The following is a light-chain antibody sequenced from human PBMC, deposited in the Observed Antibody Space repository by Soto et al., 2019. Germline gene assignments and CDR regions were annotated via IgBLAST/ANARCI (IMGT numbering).Light chain of an antibody. V-gene: IGKV3-20*01. CDR2: GAS. CDR1: QSVSSSF. Sequence: ENVLTQSPGTLSLSPGERATLSCRASQSVSSSFLAWYQQKPGQAPRLLISGASSRATGIPDRFSGSGSGTDFTLTISRLEPEXFAVYXXQXXGSLPRTXXQGTKVEIK. CDR3: QXXGSLPRT. J-gene: IGKJ1*01.